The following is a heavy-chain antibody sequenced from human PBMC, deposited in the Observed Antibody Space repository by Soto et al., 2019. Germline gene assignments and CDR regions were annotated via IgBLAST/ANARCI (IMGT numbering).Heavy chain of an antibody. CDR1: WFHFSSYW. CDR2: IKQDGSEK. V-gene: IGHV3-7*01. J-gene: IGHJ6*02. D-gene: IGHD2-2*01. CDR3: ARDPNIVLVPAALRSYYYYYGMDV. Sequence: AGGALRLSCAAPWFHFSSYWMSWVRPAPGEGVGWGGNIKQDGSEKYYVDSVKGRFTISRDNAKNSLYLQMNSLRAEDTAVYYCARDPNIVLVPAALRSYYYYYGMDVWGQGTSVTVSS.